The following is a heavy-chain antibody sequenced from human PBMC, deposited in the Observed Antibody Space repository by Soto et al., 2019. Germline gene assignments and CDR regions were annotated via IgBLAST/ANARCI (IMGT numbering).Heavy chain of an antibody. CDR2: ISFDGNIK. V-gene: IGHV3-30-3*01. J-gene: IGHJ4*02. CDR3: ASDPGHSVQSTGFQIEY. D-gene: IGHD6-19*01. Sequence: PGGSLRLYCAASVFTCSDYAMYWVRQAPGKWREWVSVISFDGNIKYYTGSVKGRFTISRDNSKNTLHLQVNSLRTEDTALYYFASDPGHSVQSTGFQIEYGGQGTLVTVSS. CDR1: VFTCSDYA.